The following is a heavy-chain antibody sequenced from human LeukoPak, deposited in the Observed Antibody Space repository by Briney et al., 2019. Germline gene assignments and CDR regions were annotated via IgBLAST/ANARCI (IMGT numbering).Heavy chain of an antibody. D-gene: IGHD6-13*01. V-gene: IGHV4-59*01. CDR3: ASSRGPSSSWSFDS. J-gene: IGHJ4*02. Sequence: SETLSLTCAVYGGSFSGYYWNWIRQSPGKGLQWIGYIYYTGSTDYNFSLKSRVTISLDTSENQFSLRLNSVTAADSAVYFCASSRGPSSSWSFDSWGQGILVTVSS. CDR2: IYYTGST. CDR1: GGSFSGYY.